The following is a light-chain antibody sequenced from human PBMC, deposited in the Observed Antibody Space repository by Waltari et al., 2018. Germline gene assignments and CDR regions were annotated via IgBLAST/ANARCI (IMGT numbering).Light chain of an antibody. CDR1: ESVSNY. Sequence: DIVLTQSPATLSLSPGARATLFCRASESVSNYLAWYQQIPGQAPRLLIYDASNRATGIPARFSGSGSGTDFTLTISSLEAEDFAVYYCQQRSNRLLSFGGGTKVEIK. V-gene: IGKV3-11*01. J-gene: IGKJ4*01. CDR3: QQRSNRLLS. CDR2: DAS.